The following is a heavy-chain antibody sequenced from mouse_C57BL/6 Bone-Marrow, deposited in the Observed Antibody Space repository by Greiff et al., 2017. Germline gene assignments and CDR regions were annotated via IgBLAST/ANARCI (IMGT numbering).Heavy chain of an antibody. CDR2: IYPSSGNT. Sequence: QVQLQQSGAELARPGASVKLSCKASGYTFTSYGISWVKQRTGQGLEWIGEIYPSSGNTYYNEKFKGKATLTADKSSSTAYMELRSLTSKDSAVYFCARSKIYYGNTWFAYWGQGTLVTVSA. CDR3: ARSKIYYGNTWFAY. D-gene: IGHD2-1*01. V-gene: IGHV1-81*01. J-gene: IGHJ3*01. CDR1: GYTFTSYG.